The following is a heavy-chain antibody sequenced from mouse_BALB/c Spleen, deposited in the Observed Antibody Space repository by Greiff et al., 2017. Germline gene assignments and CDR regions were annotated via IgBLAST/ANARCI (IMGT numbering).Heavy chain of an antibody. Sequence: VQLQQSGAELVKPGASVKLSCTASGFNFKDTYMNWVKQRPEQGLEWIGRIDPANGNTKYDPKFQGKATITADTSSNTAYLQHRSLTSADTAVYYYARSGDALRHAMDYWGQGTSVTVSS. CDR1: GFNFKDTY. CDR3: ARSGDALRHAMDY. D-gene: IGHD2-13*01. J-gene: IGHJ4*01. V-gene: IGHV14-3*02. CDR2: IDPANGNT.